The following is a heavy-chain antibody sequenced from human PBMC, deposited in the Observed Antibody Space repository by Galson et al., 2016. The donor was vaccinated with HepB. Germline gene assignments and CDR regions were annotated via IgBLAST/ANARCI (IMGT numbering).Heavy chain of an antibody. D-gene: IGHD3-16*01. CDR1: DFSFSTYW. J-gene: IGHJ4*02. Sequence: SLRLSCAGSDFSFSTYWINWVRQAPGKGLEWVGNIKKDGSEIYYVDSLRGRFTISRDNAKKSAYLQMSSLRAEDTAVCFCAKRVAPLRAPYSFDRWGQGTLVTVSS. CDR3: AKRVAPLRAPYSFDR. CDR2: IKKDGSEI. V-gene: IGHV3-7*03.